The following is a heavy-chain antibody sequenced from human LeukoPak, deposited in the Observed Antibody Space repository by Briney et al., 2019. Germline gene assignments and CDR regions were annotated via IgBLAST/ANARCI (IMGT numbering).Heavy chain of an antibody. J-gene: IGHJ6*03. D-gene: IGHD1-1*01. CDR1: GASVSGSPYY. Sequence: SETLSLTCTVSGASVSGSPYYWGWIRQPPGKGLEWIGYIYYSGSTNYNPSLKNRVTISVDTSKNQFSLKLSSVTAADTAVYYCARAVQLERPPPLIGYYYMDVWGEGTTVTVSS. CDR2: IYYSGST. V-gene: IGHV4-61*01. CDR3: ARAVQLERPPPLIGYYYMDV.